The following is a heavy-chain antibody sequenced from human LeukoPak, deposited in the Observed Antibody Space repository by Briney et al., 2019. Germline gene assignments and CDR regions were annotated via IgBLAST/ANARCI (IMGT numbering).Heavy chain of an antibody. CDR3: ARFLKVGYCSGGSCYGLSDAFDI. J-gene: IGHJ3*02. CDR1: GFSFSSYS. D-gene: IGHD2-15*01. CDR2: ISSTSNTI. Sequence: PGGSLRLSCAASGFSFSSYSMNWVRQAPGKGLEWISFISSTSNTINYADSVKGRFTISRDNAKNSLYLQMNSLRAEDTAVYYCARFLKVGYCSGGSCYGLSDAFDIWGQGTMVTVSS. V-gene: IGHV3-48*01.